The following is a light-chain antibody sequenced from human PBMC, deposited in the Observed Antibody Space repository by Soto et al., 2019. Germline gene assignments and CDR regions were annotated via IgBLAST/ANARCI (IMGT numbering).Light chain of an antibody. Sequence: DIQMTQSPSSLSVYGGDRVTITCRASQGFSNYLAWYQQKTGKVPKLLLYAASTLQAGVPSRFSGSGSGTYFTLTSSRLQPEDGGNDYRQKYNRAPYTFGQGTKLEIK. V-gene: IGKV1-27*01. CDR2: AAS. J-gene: IGKJ2*01. CDR3: QKYNRAPYT. CDR1: QGFSNY.